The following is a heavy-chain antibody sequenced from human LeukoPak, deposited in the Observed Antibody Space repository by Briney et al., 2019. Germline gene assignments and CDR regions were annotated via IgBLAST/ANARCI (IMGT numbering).Heavy chain of an antibody. J-gene: IGHJ4*02. V-gene: IGHV3-33*01. Sequence: AWGSLRLSCAASGFTFSSYGMHWVRQAPGKGLEWVAVIWYDGSNKYYADSVKGRFTISRDNSKNTLYLQMNSLRAEDTAVYYCARDLYSSSWRYYFDYWGQGTLVTVSS. CDR3: ARDLYSSSWRYYFDY. CDR2: IWYDGSNK. CDR1: GFTFSSYG. D-gene: IGHD6-13*01.